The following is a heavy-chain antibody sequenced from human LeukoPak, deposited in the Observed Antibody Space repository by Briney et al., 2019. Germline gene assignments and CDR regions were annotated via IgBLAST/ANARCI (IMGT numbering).Heavy chain of an antibody. V-gene: IGHV1-46*01. CDR3: ARGRGTYCSSTSCQGDI. CDR2: INPSDSST. Sequence: ASVKVSCKASGYSFTSYYMHWVRQAPGQGLEWMGIINPSDSSTSYAQKFQGRVTMTRDTSTSTVYMELNSLKSEDTAVYYCARGRGTYCSSTSCQGDIWGQGTMVTVSS. CDR1: GYSFTSYY. D-gene: IGHD2-2*01. J-gene: IGHJ3*02.